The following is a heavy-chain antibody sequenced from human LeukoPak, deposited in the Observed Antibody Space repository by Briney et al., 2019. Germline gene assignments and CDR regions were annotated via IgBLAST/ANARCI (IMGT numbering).Heavy chain of an antibody. CDR3: ARDMKYSSGWPDH. D-gene: IGHD6-19*01. V-gene: IGHV1-18*04. J-gene: IGHJ4*02. Sequence: ASVKVSCKASGYTFSSYGVSWVRQAPGQGLEWMGWHSSYKDKTNYAQKFHDRVTMTTDPSTGTAYLELGSLTSADTAVYYCARDMKYSSGWPDHWGQGTLVTVSS. CDR1: GYTFSSYG. CDR2: HSSYKDKT.